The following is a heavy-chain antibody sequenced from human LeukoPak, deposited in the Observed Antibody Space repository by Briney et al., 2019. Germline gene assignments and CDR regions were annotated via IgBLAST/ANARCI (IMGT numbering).Heavy chain of an antibody. CDR1: GFTFSSSW. J-gene: IGHJ4*02. V-gene: IGHV3-7*01. Sequence: PGGSLRLSCAASGFTFSSSWMSWVRQAPGKGLEWVASIKQDGSEKYYVDSMKGRFTISRDNAKNSLYLQMDSLRAEDTAVYYCAKVRWYCSGGSCHNPFDYWGQGTLVTVSS. CDR2: IKQDGSEK. CDR3: AKVRWYCSGGSCHNPFDY. D-gene: IGHD2-15*01.